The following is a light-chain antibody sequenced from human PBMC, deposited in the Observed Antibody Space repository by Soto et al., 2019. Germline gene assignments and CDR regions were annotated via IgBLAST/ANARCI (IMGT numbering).Light chain of an antibody. CDR1: QSVSGDY. V-gene: IGKV3-20*01. CDR3: QQYGSSPRT. J-gene: IGKJ1*01. Sequence: IVLTQSPGTLSLSPGEGATLSCRSIQSVSGDYLAWYQSKPGQAPRLLIHGASNRATGIPDRFSGSGSGTDFTLTIGRLEPEDFAVYYCQQYGSSPRTFGQGTKVDIK. CDR2: GAS.